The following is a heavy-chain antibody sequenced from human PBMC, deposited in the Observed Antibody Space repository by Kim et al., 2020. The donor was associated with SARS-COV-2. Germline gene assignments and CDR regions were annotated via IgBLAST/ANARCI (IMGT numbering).Heavy chain of an antibody. Sequence: SETLSLTCTVSGGSISSYYWSWIRQPPGKGLEWIGYIYYSGSTNYNPSLKSRVTISVDTSKNQFSLKLSSVTAADTAVYYCASRPVGSGSYAYGMSVPGPGTPGTLSS. CDR1: GGSISSYY. D-gene: IGHD3-10*01. CDR3: ASRPVGSGSYAYGMSV. V-gene: IGHV4-59*01. CDR2: IYYSGST. J-gene: IGHJ6*02.